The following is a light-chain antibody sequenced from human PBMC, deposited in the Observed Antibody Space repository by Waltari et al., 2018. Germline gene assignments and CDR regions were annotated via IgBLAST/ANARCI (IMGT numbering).Light chain of an antibody. Sequence: QSAPTQPPSVSGSPGQSVTIPCTGTSSDIGGYDYFPWYQQHPGKAPKLMIYGVSNRPSGVSDRFSGSKSGNTASLTISGLQAEDEADYYCCSYTTSTTVLFGGGTRLTVL. CDR2: GVS. J-gene: IGLJ2*01. CDR1: SSDIGGYDY. CDR3: CSYTTSTTVL. V-gene: IGLV2-14*01.